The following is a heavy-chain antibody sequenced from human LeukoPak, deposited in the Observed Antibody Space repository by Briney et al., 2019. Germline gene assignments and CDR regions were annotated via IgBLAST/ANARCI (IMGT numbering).Heavy chain of an antibody. CDR2: ISYSGST. J-gene: IGHJ4*02. CDR3: ARDGRAGSLFAY. CDR1: SGSISGYY. D-gene: IGHD6-19*01. Sequence: SETLSLTCTVSSGSISGYYWSWIRQPPGKGLEWVGYISYSGSTNYNPSLKSRVTISVDTSKNQFSLKLSSVTAADTAIYYCARDGRAGSLFAYWGQGTLVTVFS. V-gene: IGHV4-59*01.